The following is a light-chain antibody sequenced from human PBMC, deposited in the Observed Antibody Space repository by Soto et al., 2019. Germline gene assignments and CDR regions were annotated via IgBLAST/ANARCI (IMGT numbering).Light chain of an antibody. CDR3: QQYFEWPPMT. CDR2: GAS. V-gene: IGKV3-20*01. CDR1: QSVSSSY. J-gene: IGKJ1*01. Sequence: EIVLTQSPGTLSLSPGERATLSCRASQSVSSSYLAWYQQKPGQAPRLLIYGASSRATGIPDRFSGSGSGTEFTLTISSLRSEDSAIYYCQQYFEWPPMTFGQGTKV.